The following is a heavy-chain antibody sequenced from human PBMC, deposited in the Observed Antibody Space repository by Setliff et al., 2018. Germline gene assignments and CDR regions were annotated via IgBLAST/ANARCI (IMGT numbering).Heavy chain of an antibody. D-gene: IGHD3-22*01. CDR3: GRARFYYDDNDFS. CDR2: IHYSGST. V-gene: IGHV4-39*07. Sequence: SETLSLTCTVSGGSISSGSYYWGWIRQPPRKGLEWIGSIHYSGSTYYNPSLKSRVTISVDTSKNQFSLKLSAVTAADTAVYYCGRARFYYDDNDFSWGQGTLVTVSS. CDR1: GGSISSGSYY. J-gene: IGHJ4*02.